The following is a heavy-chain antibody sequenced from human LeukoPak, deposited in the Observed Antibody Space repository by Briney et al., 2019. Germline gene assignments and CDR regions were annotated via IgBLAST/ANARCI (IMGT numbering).Heavy chain of an antibody. J-gene: IGHJ6*02. CDR1: GGSFSGYY. D-gene: IGHD3-22*01. Sequence: SETLSLTYAVYGGSFSGYYWSWIRQPPGKGLEWIGEINHSGSTNYNPSLKSRVTISVDTSKNQFSLKLSSVTAADTAVYYCARSFRDSSGYYPYGMDVWGQGTTVTVFS. CDR3: ARSFRDSSGYYPYGMDV. V-gene: IGHV4-34*01. CDR2: INHSGST.